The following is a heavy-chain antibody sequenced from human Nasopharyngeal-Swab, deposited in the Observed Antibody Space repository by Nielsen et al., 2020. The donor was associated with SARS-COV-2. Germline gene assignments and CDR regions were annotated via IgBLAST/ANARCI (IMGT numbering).Heavy chain of an antibody. CDR1: GYSISSDNY. CDR3: GRHGAGTGGNRVYYYYYVNV. J-gene: IGHJ6*03. V-gene: IGHV4-38-2*01. D-gene: IGHD1-1*01. Sequence: GSLRLSCAVSGYSISSDNYWAWIRQSSGKGLEWIGSVYHSGSTYYNPSLKSRATISVDTSNNQFSLKLTSVTAADTAVYYCGRHGAGTGGNRVYYYYYVNVWGKGITVTVSS. CDR2: VYHSGST.